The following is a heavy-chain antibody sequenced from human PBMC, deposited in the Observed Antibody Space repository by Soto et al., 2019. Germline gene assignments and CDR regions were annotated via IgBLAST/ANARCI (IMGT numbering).Heavy chain of an antibody. V-gene: IGHV4-59*01. CDR1: GGSISSYY. J-gene: IGHJ4*02. CDR2: IYYSGST. D-gene: IGHD1-26*01. Sequence: PSETLSLTCTVSGGSISSYYWSWIRQPPGKGLEWIGYIYYSGSTNYNPSLKSRVTISVDTSKNQFSLKLSSVTAADTAVYYCAREIWGATTAYYFDYWGQGTLVTVS. CDR3: AREIWGATTAYYFDY.